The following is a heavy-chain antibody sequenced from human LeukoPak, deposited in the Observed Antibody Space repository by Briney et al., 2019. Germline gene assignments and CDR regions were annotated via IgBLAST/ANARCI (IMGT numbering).Heavy chain of an antibody. CDR3: ARASYDSSGYGAFDI. CDR1: GFTFSSYG. D-gene: IGHD3-22*01. J-gene: IGHJ3*02. CDR2: IWYDGSNK. V-gene: IGHV3-33*01. Sequence: SGGSLRLSCAASGFTFSSYGMHWVRQAPGKGLEWVAVIWYDGSNKYYADSVKGRFTISRDNSKNTLYLQMNSLRAEDTAVYYCARASYDSSGYGAFDIWGQGTMVTVSS.